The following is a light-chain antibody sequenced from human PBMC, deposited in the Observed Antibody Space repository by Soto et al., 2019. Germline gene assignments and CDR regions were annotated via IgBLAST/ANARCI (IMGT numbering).Light chain of an antibody. Sequence: QSVLTQPPSASGTPGRRATMLCLGPGPTIANNFVYCYHQLPGPPPNPPFSRRDQRPSGVPDRFSASKSGTSASLAISGLRSEDEADYYCASWDDNLSGVVFGGGTQLTVL. CDR2: RRD. CDR3: ASWDDNLSGVV. CDR1: GPTIANNF. J-gene: IGLJ3*02. V-gene: IGLV1-47*01.